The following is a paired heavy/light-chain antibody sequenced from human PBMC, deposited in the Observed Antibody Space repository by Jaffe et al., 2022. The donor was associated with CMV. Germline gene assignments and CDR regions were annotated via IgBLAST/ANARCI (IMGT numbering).Light chain of an antibody. CDR1: SSDVGAYNY. Sequence: QSALTQPASVSGSPGQSITISCTGTSSDVGAYNYVSWHQQYPGKGPKLIIYDLTNRPSGVSNRFSGSKSGNTASLTISGLQAEDEAVYYCDSYTSSSTWVFGGGTKVTVL. J-gene: IGLJ3*02. CDR3: DSYTSSSTWV. V-gene: IGLV2-14*03. CDR2: DLT.
Heavy chain of an antibody. J-gene: IGHJ5*02. V-gene: IGHV3-21*01. D-gene: IGHD6-19*01. Sequence: EVQLVESGGGQVKAGGSLRLSCAASGFSFSSYRINWVRQAPGKGLEWVSSISSSGTYIYYADSVKGRFTISRDNAKKSLSLQMHSLRVEDTAVYYCVKDCIGWSRCENPWGQGTLVTVSS. CDR1: GFSFSSYR. CDR3: VKDCIGWSRCENP. CDR2: ISSSGTYI.